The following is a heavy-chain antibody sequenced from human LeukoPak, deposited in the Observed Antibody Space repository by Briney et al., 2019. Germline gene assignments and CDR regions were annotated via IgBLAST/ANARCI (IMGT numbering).Heavy chain of an antibody. CDR1: GYSISSGYY. D-gene: IGHD3-22*01. V-gene: IGHV4-38-2*01. CDR2: IYHSGST. Sequence: SETLSLTCAVSGYSISSGYYWGWIRQPPGKGLEWIGSIYHSGSTYYNPSLKSRVTISVDTSKNQFSLKLSSVTAADTAVYYCARHGTMVVVVYWFDPWGQGTLVTVSS. CDR3: ARHGTMVVVVYWFDP. J-gene: IGHJ5*02.